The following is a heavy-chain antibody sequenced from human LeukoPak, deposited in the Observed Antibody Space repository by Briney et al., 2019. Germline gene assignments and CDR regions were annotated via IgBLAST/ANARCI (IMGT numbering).Heavy chain of an antibody. Sequence: ASVKVSCKASGYPFTGYYMHWVRQAPGQGLEWMGWMNPNSGNTGYAQKFQGRVTMTRNTSISTAYMELSSLRSEDTAVYYCARGPLYCSGGSCYTPLGDYYYMDVWGKGTTVTISS. CDR3: ARGPLYCSGGSCYTPLGDYYYMDV. D-gene: IGHD2-15*01. CDR1: GYPFTGYY. CDR2: MNPNSGNT. V-gene: IGHV1-8*02. J-gene: IGHJ6*03.